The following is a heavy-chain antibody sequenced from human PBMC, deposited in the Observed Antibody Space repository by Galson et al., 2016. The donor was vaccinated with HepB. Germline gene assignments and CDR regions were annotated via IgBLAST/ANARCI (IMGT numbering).Heavy chain of an antibody. CDR1: GFNFSIYW. CDR2: IKQDGSAK. J-gene: IGHJ4*02. Sequence: SLRLSCAASGFNFSIYWMPWVRQAPGKGLEWVANIKQDGSAKYFVDSVKGRFTASRDNAKNSLYLHMNSLRAEDSAVYYCVRARGFDYRGLGALVTVSS. CDR3: VRARGFDY. V-gene: IGHV3-7*03.